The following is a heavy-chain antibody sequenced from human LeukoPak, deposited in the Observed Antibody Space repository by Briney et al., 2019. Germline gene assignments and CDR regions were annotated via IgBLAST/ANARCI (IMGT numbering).Heavy chain of an antibody. CDR3: ARDQGNGLVYRGLD. D-gene: IGHD1-1*01. CDR1: GGTFSSYA. Sequence: SVKVSCKASGGTFSSYAINWVRQAPGQGLEWMGRIIPILGIANYAQKFQGRVTITADESTSTAYMEPSSLRSEDTAVYYCARDQGNGLVYRGLDWGQGTLVTVSS. V-gene: IGHV1-69*04. CDR2: IIPILGIA. J-gene: IGHJ4*02.